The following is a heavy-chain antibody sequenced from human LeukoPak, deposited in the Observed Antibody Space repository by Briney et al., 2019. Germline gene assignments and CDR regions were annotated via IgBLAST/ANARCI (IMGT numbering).Heavy chain of an antibody. D-gene: IGHD7-27*01. Sequence: GGLLRPSCIASGFTFSNYYMSCVLQAPGEGLEGVVNLKQDGSENYYVDSVKGRFTISRDNAKNSLYLQMHSLRAEDTSVYYCARPGARGLYDFDYWGQGTLVTVSS. V-gene: IGHV3-7*01. CDR3: ARPGARGLYDFDY. CDR1: GFTFSNYY. J-gene: IGHJ4*02. CDR2: LKQDGSEN.